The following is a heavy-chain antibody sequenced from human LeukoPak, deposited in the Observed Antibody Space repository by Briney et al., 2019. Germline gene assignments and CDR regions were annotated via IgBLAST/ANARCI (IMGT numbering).Heavy chain of an antibody. V-gene: IGHV3-48*01. D-gene: IGHD6-13*01. CDR1: GFTFSSYS. CDR2: ISSSSSTI. CDR3: ARDPINIATAANGFDY. Sequence: GGSLRLACAASGFTFSSYSMNWVRQAPGKGLEWVSYISSSSSTIHYADSVKGRFTISRDNARNSLYLQMNSLRVEDTALYYCARDPINIATAANGFDYWGQGTLVTVSS. J-gene: IGHJ4*02.